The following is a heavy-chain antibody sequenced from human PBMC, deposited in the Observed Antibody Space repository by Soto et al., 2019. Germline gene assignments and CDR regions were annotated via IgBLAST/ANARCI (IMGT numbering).Heavy chain of an antibody. CDR2: ISYDGSNK. D-gene: IGHD2-21*01. CDR3: AKDPFLSD. CDR1: GFTFSSYG. Sequence: QVQLVESGGGVVQPGRSLRLSCAASGFTFSSYGMHWVRQAPGKGLEWVAVISYDGSNKYYADSVKGRFTISRDNSKNTLYLQMNSLRAEDVAVYYCAKDPFLSDWGQGTLVTVSS. V-gene: IGHV3-30*18. J-gene: IGHJ4*02.